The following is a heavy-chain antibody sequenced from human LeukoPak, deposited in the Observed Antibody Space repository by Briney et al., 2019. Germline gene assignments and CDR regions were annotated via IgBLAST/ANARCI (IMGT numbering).Heavy chain of an antibody. CDR2: IRGSGGST. D-gene: IGHD3-22*01. CDR1: GFTFSSYA. CDR3: AKDHYYDSSGYYYYYGMDV. J-gene: IGHJ6*02. Sequence: GGSLRLSCAASGFTFSSYAMSWVRQAPGKGLEWVSAIRGSGGSTYYADSVKGRFTISRDNSKNTLYLRMNSLRAEDTAVYYCAKDHYYDSSGYYYYYGMDVWGQGTTVTVSS. V-gene: IGHV3-23*01.